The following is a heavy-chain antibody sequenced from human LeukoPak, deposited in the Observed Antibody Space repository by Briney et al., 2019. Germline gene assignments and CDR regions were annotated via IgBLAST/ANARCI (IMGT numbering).Heavy chain of an antibody. Sequence: GSSVKVPCKASGGTFSSYAISWVRQAPGQGLEWMGGIIPIFGTANYAQKFQGRATITADESTSTAYMELSSLRSEDTAVYYCARSVREAYYYDSSGPPHYWGQGTLVTVSS. CDR3: ARSVREAYYYDSSGPPHY. J-gene: IGHJ4*02. CDR1: GGTFSSYA. V-gene: IGHV1-69*01. D-gene: IGHD3-22*01. CDR2: IIPIFGTA.